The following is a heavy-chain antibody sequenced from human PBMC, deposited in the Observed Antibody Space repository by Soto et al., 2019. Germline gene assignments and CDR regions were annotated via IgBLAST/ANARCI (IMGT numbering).Heavy chain of an antibody. J-gene: IGHJ4*02. CDR3: ARDTPGHDY. CDR1: GFTFSNYG. Sequence: GGSLRLSCAASGFTFSNYGIHWVRQAPGKGLEWVAVISHDGNKEYYADSVKGRFTVSRDNTKKTLYLQMNSLKDEDTAVYYCARDTPGHDYWGQGTLVTVSS. D-gene: IGHD2-8*02. CDR2: ISHDGNKE. V-gene: IGHV3-30*03.